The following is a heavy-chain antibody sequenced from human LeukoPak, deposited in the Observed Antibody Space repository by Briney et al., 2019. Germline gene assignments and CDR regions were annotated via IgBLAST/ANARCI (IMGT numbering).Heavy chain of an antibody. V-gene: IGHV3-48*03. CDR1: GFTFSSYE. CDR3: ARGYYYDSSGYYVDY. J-gene: IGHJ4*02. D-gene: IGHD3-22*01. Sequence: GGSLRLSCAASGFTFSSYEMNWVRQAPGKGLEWVSYISSSGSTIYYADSVKGRFTISRDNAKNSLYLQMNSLRAEDTAVYYCARGYYYDSSGYYVDYGGQGTLVTVSS. CDR2: ISSSGSTI.